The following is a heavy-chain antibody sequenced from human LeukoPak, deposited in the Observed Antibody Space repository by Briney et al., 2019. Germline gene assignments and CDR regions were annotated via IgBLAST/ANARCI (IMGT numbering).Heavy chain of an antibody. V-gene: IGHV1-58*02. D-gene: IGHD6-13*01. CDR2: IVVGSGNT. Sequence: ASVKVSCKASGFTFTSSAMQWVRQARGQRLEWIGWIVVGSGNTNYAQKFQERVTITRDMSTSTAYMELSSLRSEDTAVYYCAADSRYSSSWPFDYWGQGTLVTVSS. J-gene: IGHJ4*02. CDR3: AADSRYSSSWPFDY. CDR1: GFTFTSSA.